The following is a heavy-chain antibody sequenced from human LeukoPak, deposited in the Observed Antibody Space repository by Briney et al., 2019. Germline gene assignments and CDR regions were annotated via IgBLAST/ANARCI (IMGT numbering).Heavy chain of an antibody. CDR3: AKDLFGPGTYFDY. CDR2: VSGGGDGT. J-gene: IGHJ4*02. D-gene: IGHD3-10*01. V-gene: IGHV3-23*01. Sequence: GGSLRLSCAASGFTFNTYAMSWVRQAPGKPPEWVSTVSGGGDGTHYADSVKGRFTVSRDNSKSTVYLQMDNLRAEDAAVYYCAKDLFGPGTYFDYWGQGALVTVSS. CDR1: GFTFNTYA.